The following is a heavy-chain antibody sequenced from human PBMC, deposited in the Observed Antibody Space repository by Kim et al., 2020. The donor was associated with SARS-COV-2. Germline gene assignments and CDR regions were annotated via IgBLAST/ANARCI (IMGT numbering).Heavy chain of an antibody. CDR1: GFTFSNAW. CDR2: IKSGGTT. Sequence: GGSLRLSCAASGFTFSNAWMSWVRQAPGKGLEWVGRIKSGGTTEYPVTVEGRFTISRDDSKNTVYLHMNSLKTEDTALYYCTTDSRYEYDGSDYFHFGYWGPGTLVTVSS. J-gene: IGHJ4*02. V-gene: IGHV3-15*05. CDR3: TTDSRYEYDGSDYFHFGY. D-gene: IGHD3-22*01.